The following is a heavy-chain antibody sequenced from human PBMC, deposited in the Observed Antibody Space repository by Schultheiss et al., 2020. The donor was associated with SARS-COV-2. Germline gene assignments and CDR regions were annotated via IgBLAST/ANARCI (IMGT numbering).Heavy chain of an antibody. D-gene: IGHD6-19*01. CDR1: GFTFSSYG. CDR2: IWYDGSNK. J-gene: IGHJ4*02. V-gene: IGHV3-33*06. CDR3: AKAMAGLYFDY. Sequence: GGSLRLSCAASGFTFSSYGMHWVRQAPGKGLEWVAVIWYDGSNKYYADSVKGRFTISRDNAKNSLYLQMNSLRAEDTAVYYCAKAMAGLYFDYWGQGTLVTVSS.